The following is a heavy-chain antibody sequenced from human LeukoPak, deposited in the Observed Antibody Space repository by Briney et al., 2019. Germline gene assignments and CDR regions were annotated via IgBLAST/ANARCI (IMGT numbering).Heavy chain of an antibody. V-gene: IGHV1-8*01. CDR3: VRVTSGRMDFDY. CDR2: TNPHTGQT. J-gene: IGHJ4*02. Sequence: ASVKVSCKASGYTFITYHINWVRQVPGQGLEWMGWTNPHTGQTGYVLKFQGRVTMTRDTFISTAYVELNSLTSDDTAVYFCVRVTSGRMDFDYWGQGTLVTVSS. D-gene: IGHD6-19*01. CDR1: GYTFITYH.